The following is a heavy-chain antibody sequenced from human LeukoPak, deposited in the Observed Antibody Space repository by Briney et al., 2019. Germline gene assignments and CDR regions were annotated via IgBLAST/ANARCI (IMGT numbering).Heavy chain of an antibody. CDR2: ISDGGRPL. D-gene: IGHD2-8*01. J-gene: IGHJ4*02. Sequence: GGSLRLTCAASGFIFSDYYMSWIRQAPGKGLEWVSFISDGGRPLHYADSVKGRFTISRDNAKNSLYLQMNSLRDEDTAVYFCAGRYCTPSGCYSDYWGQGALVTVSS. CDR1: GFIFSDYY. V-gene: IGHV3-11*01. CDR3: AGRYCTPSGCYSDY.